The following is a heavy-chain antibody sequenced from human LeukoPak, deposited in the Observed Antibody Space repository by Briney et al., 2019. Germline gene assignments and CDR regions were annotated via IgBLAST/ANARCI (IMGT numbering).Heavy chain of an antibody. V-gene: IGHV4-34*01. D-gene: IGHD5-24*01. J-gene: IGHJ5*02. Sequence: SETLSLTCAVYGGSFSGYYWSWIRRPPGKGLEWIGEINHSGSTNYNPSLKSRVTISVDTSTNQFSLKLSSVTAADTAVYYCARGPSRDGYNSPLNWFDPWGQGTLVTVSS. CDR2: INHSGST. CDR1: GGSFSGYY. CDR3: ARGPSRDGYNSPLNWFDP.